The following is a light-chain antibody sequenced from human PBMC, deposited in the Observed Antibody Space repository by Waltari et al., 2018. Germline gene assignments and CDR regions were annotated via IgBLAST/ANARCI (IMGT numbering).Light chain of an antibody. V-gene: IGKV3-11*01. CDR1: QSFNNY. Sequence: EIVLTQSPATLSLSPGERAVLSCRASQSFNNYLAWDQQKPGQAPRLLIYDASTRATGIAARFSGRGSGTDFTLTISSLEPEDSAVYYCQERSDWRGLTFGPGTKVDIK. J-gene: IGKJ3*01. CDR2: DAS. CDR3: QERSDWRGLT.